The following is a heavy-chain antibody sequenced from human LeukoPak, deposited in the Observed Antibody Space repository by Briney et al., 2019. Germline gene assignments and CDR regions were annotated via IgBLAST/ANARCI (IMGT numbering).Heavy chain of an antibody. J-gene: IGHJ4*02. Sequence: HPGGSLRLSCAASGFTFSSSAISWVRKAPGKGLEWVVVISYDGSNKYYADSVKGRFTISRDNSKNTLYLQMNSLRAEDTAVYYCAKPVRGGAPAFDYWGQGTLVTVSS. CDR1: GFTFSSSA. CDR2: ISYDGSNK. CDR3: AKPVRGGAPAFDY. D-gene: IGHD1-26*01. V-gene: IGHV3-30*18.